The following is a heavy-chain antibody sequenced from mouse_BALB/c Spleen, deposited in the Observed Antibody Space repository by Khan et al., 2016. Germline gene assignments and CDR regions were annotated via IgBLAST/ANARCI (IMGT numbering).Heavy chain of an antibody. V-gene: IGHV2-5*01. Sequence: QVQLKQSGPGLVQPSQSLSITCTVSAFSLPSYGVHWVRQSPGKGLEWLGVIWRGGSTDYNAAFLSRLSITQDNSKSQVFFKMNSLQADDTAIYYCAKGDWFAYWGQGTLVTVSA. CDR3: AKGDWFAY. J-gene: IGHJ3*01. CDR2: IWRGGST. CDR1: AFSLPSYG.